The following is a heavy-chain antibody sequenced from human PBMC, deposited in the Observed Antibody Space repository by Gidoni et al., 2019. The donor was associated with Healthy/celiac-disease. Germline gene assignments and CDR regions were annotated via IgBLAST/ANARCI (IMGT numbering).Heavy chain of an antibody. CDR2: INHSGST. Sequence: QVQLQQWGAGLLKPSETLSLTCAVYGGSFSGYYWSWIRQPPGKGLEWIGEINHSGSTNYNPSLKSRVTISVDTSKNQFSLKLSSVTAADTAVYYCARSNLYYDSSGYSNFDYWGQGTLVTVSS. D-gene: IGHD3-22*01. CDR1: GGSFSGYY. V-gene: IGHV4-34*01. CDR3: ARSNLYYDSSGYSNFDY. J-gene: IGHJ4*02.